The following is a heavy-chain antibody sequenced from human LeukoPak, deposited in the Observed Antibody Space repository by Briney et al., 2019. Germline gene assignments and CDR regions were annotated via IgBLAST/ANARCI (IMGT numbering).Heavy chain of an antibody. CDR3: ARGYYYDSSGYYYEGDY. D-gene: IGHD3-22*01. CDR2: IAGNSVTI. J-gene: IGHJ4*02. Sequence: PGGSLRLSCAASGFTFSTYAMNWVRQAPGRGLEWVSVIAGNSVTIRYADSVKGRFIISRDNAKNSLYLQMSSLRDEDTAVYYCARGYYYDSSGYYYEGDYWGQGTLVTVSS. V-gene: IGHV3-23*01. CDR1: GFTFSTYA.